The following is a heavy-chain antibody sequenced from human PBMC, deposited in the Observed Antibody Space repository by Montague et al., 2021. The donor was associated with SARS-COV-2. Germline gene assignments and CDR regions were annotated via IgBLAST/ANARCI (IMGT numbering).Heavy chain of an antibody. CDR3: ARFWSGYVDK. Sequence: SETLPLTCSFSGGSIRSYYWSWIRLPPGKPLEWLGYIYYTGETTXNPSLKSRVTISVDTSKSQFSLRLTSVTAADTAVYFCARFWSGYVDKWSQGTLVTVSS. J-gene: IGHJ4*02. V-gene: IGHV4-59*01. D-gene: IGHD3-3*01. CDR1: GGSIRSYY. CDR2: IYYTGET.